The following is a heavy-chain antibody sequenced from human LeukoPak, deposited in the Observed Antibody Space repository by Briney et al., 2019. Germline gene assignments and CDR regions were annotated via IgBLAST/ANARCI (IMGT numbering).Heavy chain of an antibody. Sequence: RASETLSLTCTVSGGSISSYYWSWIRQPPGKGLEWIGYIYYSGSTNYNPSLKSRVTISVDASKNQFSLKLSSVTAADTAVYYCARVLPGLSRWFDPWGQGTLVTVSS. CDR2: IYYSGST. CDR3: ARVLPGLSRWFDP. CDR1: GGSISSYY. J-gene: IGHJ5*02. D-gene: IGHD2-15*01. V-gene: IGHV4-59*01.